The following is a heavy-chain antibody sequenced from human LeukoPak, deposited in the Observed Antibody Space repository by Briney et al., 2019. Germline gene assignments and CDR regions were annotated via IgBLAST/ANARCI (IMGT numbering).Heavy chain of an antibody. J-gene: IGHJ6*03. D-gene: IGHD1-1*01. CDR3: SKNRGGTYKYYMVV. Sequence: PGGSLRLSCAASGFTFNKYAMSWVRQAPGMGLEWLSYVSGSGGATYYADSVKGRFTISRDNSKNTVYLQMGSLRAEDTAVYYCSKNRGGTYKYYMVVWGNGTTVTVSS. V-gene: IGHV3-23*01. CDR1: GFTFNKYA. CDR2: VSGSGGAT.